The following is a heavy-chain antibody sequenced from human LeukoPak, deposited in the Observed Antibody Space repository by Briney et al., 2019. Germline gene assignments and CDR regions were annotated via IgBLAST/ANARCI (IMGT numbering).Heavy chain of an antibody. CDR1: GFTVSSNY. CDR3: ARGAGYNYPYYFDY. J-gene: IGHJ4*02. CDR2: IYGGGNI. Sequence: GGSLRLSCAASGFTVSSNYMNWVRQAPGKGLEWVSVIYGGGNIYYADSAKGRFTISRDSSKNTLYLQMNSLRAEDTAVYYCARGAGYNYPYYFDYWGQGTLVTVSS. V-gene: IGHV3-53*01. D-gene: IGHD5-24*01.